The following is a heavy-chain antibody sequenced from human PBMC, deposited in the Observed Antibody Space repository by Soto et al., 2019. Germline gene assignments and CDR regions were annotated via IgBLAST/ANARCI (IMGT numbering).Heavy chain of an antibody. CDR2: ISYDGRSK. V-gene: IGHV3-30*18. J-gene: IGHJ4*02. CDR1: GFTFSIYG. D-gene: IGHD4-17*01. Sequence: QVQLVESGGGVVQPGRSLRLSCEASGFTFSIYGMHWVRLAPGKGLEWVAVISYDGRSKYYSDSMKGRFAISRDDSKSTLYLQMNSLTVEDSAMYYCAKGLNYGDYWGQGTLVTVSS. CDR3: AKGLNYGDY.